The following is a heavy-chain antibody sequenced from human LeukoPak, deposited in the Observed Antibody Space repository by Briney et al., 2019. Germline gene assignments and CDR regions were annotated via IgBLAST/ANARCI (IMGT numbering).Heavy chain of an antibody. CDR2: IRYDGSNK. CDR3: AREVYCSSTSCYTGYFQH. Sequence: GGSLTLSCAASGFTFSSYGMHWVRQAPGKGLEWVAFIRYDGSNKYYADSVKGRFTISRDNSENSLYLQMNSLRAEDTAVYYCAREVYCSSTSCYTGYFQHWGQGTLVTVSS. CDR1: GFTFSSYG. V-gene: IGHV3-30*02. D-gene: IGHD2-2*02. J-gene: IGHJ1*01.